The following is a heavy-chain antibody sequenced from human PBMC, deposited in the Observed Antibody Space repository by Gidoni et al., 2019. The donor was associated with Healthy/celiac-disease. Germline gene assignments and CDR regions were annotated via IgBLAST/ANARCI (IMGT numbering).Heavy chain of an antibody. D-gene: IGHD3-16*01. V-gene: IGHV3-9*01. Sequence: EVQLVESGGGLVQPGRSLRLPGAASGFTFDVYAMHWVRQAPGKGLEWVSGISWNSGSIGYADSVKGRFTISRDNAKNSLYLQMNSLRAEDTALYYCAKDIEERGSYYYYYGMDVWGQGTTVTVSS. J-gene: IGHJ6*02. CDR3: AKDIEERGSYYYYYGMDV. CDR1: GFTFDVYA. CDR2: ISWNSGSI.